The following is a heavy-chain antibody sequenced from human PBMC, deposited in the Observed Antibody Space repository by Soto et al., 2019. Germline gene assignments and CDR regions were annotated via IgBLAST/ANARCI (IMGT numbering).Heavy chain of an antibody. Sequence: QVQLQESGPGLVKPSETLSLTCTVSGGSISSYYWSWIRQPPGKGLEWIGYIYYSGSTNYNPSLKSRVTISVDTSKNQFSQKLSSVTAADTAVYYCARVITNLYGGVRFDYWGQGTLVTVSS. D-gene: IGHD4-17*01. J-gene: IGHJ4*02. CDR1: GGSISSYY. CDR3: ARVITNLYGGVRFDY. CDR2: IYYSGST. V-gene: IGHV4-59*01.